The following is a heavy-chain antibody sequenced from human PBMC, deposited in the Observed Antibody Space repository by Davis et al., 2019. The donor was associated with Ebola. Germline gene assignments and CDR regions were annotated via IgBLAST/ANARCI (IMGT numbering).Heavy chain of an antibody. Sequence: GESLKISCAASGFTFSSYSMNWVRQAPGKGLEWVSSISSSSSYIYYADSVKGRFTISRDNAKNSLYLQMNSLRAEDTAVYYCARVGFLGSSWYDYWGQGTLVTVSS. J-gene: IGHJ4*02. CDR3: ARVGFLGSSWYDY. CDR2: ISSSSSYI. D-gene: IGHD6-13*01. V-gene: IGHV3-21*01. CDR1: GFTFSSYS.